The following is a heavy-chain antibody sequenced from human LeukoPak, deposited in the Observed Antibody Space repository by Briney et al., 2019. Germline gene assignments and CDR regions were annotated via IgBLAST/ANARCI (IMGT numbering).Heavy chain of an antibody. D-gene: IGHD3-10*01. J-gene: IGHJ4*02. V-gene: IGHV3-21*01. CDR1: GFTFSSYC. CDR3: ARGAGPNSGSFDY. Sequence: GGSLRLSCAASGFTFSSYCMNWVRQAPGKGLEWVSSISSSSSYIYYADSVKGRFTISRDNAKNSLYLQMNSLRAEDTAVYYCARGAGPNSGSFDYWGQGTLVTVSS. CDR2: ISSSSSYI.